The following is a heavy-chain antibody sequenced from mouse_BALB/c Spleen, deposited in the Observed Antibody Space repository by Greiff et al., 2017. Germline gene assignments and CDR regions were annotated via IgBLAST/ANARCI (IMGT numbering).Heavy chain of an antibody. CDR1: GDSITSGY. CDR2: ISYSGST. J-gene: IGHJ1*01. V-gene: IGHV3-8*02. Sequence: EVKLEESGPSLVKPSQTLSLTCSVTGDSITSGYWNWIRKFPGNKLEYMGYISYSGSTYYNPSLKSRISITRDTSKNQYYLQLNSVTTEDTATYYCARYGNYASWYFDVWGAGTTVTVSS. D-gene: IGHD2-1*01. CDR3: ARYGNYASWYFDV.